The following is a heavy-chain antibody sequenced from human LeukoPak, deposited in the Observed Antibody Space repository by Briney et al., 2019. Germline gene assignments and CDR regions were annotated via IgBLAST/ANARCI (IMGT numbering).Heavy chain of an antibody. CDR3: AKRHYYDSSGYHYGEYFDY. J-gene: IGHJ4*02. CDR2: IYSGGST. Sequence: PGGSLRLSCAASGFTVSSNYMSWVRQAPGKGLEWVSVIYSGGSTYYADSVKGRFTISRDNSKNTLYLQMNSLRAEDTAVYYCAKRHYYDSSGYHYGEYFDYWGQGTLVTVSS. CDR1: GFTVSSNY. D-gene: IGHD3-22*01. V-gene: IGHV3-66*04.